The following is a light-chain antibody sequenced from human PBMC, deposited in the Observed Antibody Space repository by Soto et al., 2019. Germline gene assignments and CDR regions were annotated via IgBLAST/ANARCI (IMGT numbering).Light chain of an antibody. J-gene: IGLJ1*01. CDR1: GSNIVRYP. CDR2: SNN. Sequence: QSVLTQPPSASGTPGQRVTISCSGSGSNIVRYPVNWYQQFPGAAPKLLIYSNNQRPSGVPDRFSGSKSGTSASLAFSGLQSDDEADYYCATWDDSLNGYVFGHGTQLTVL. V-gene: IGLV1-44*01. CDR3: ATWDDSLNGYV.